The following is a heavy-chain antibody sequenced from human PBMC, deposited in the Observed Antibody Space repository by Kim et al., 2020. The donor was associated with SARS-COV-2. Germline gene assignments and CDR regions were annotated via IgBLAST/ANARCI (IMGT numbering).Heavy chain of an antibody. CDR3: ARDRNWGSPRWYPDL. CDR2: IWYDGGKQ. V-gene: IGHV3-33*01. J-gene: IGHJ2*01. CDR1: GFTFRNYG. D-gene: IGHD7-27*01. Sequence: GGSLRLSCAASGFTFRNYGMHWVRQAPGKGLEWVAVIWYDGGKQQCTDSVQGRFTLSRDNSKNTMSLQMNSLRAEDTATYYCARDRNWGSPRWYPDLWGRGTLVTVSS.